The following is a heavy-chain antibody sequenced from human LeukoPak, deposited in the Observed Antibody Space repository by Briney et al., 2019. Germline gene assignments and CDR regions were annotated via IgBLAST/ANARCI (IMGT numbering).Heavy chain of an antibody. CDR1: GGSISSSSYS. Sequence: SETLSLTCTVSGGSISSSSYSWGWIRQPPGKGLEWIGSIYHSGSTYYNPSLKSRATISVDTSKNQFSLKLSSVTAADTAVYYCARQEGASIFGGNDYWGQGTLVTVSS. CDR2: IYHSGST. CDR3: ARQEGASIFGGNDY. D-gene: IGHD3-3*01. J-gene: IGHJ4*02. V-gene: IGHV4-39*01.